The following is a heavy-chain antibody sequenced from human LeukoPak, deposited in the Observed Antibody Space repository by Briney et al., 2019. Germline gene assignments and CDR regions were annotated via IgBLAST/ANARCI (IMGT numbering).Heavy chain of an antibody. CDR3: ARVRYDSSGYYSFHFDY. CDR2: IYYSGST. J-gene: IGHJ4*02. D-gene: IGHD3-22*01. CDR1: GGSISSYY. Sequence: PSETLSLTCTVSGGSISSYYWSWIRQPPGKGLEWIGYIYYSGSTYYNPSLKSRVTISVDTSKNQFSLKLSSVTAADTAVYYCARVRYDSSGYYSFHFDYWGQGTLVTVSS. V-gene: IGHV4-59*08.